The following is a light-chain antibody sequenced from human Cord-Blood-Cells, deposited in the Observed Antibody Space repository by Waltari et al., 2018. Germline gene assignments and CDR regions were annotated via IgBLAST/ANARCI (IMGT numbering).Light chain of an antibody. CDR1: QDISNY. J-gene: IGKJ3*01. Sequence: DIQMTQSPSSLSASVGDRVTITCQASQDISNYLNWYQQKPGKAPKLLIYDAANLGTCVPSRFSGSGSGTDVTFTISSLEPEDIAAYYCQQYDNLIFTFGPGTKVDIK. V-gene: IGKV1-33*01. CDR2: DAA. CDR3: QQYDNLIFT.